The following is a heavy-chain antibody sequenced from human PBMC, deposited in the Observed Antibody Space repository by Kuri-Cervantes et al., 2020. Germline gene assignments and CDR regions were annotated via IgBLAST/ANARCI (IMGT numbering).Heavy chain of an antibody. CDR1: GFTVSSNY. V-gene: IGHV3-11*01. CDR3: AKDQGGIATAGTFAY. D-gene: IGHD6-13*01. Sequence: GGSLRLSCAASGFTVSSNYMSWIRQAPGKGLEWVSYISSSGSTIYYADSVKGRFTISRDNAKNSLYLQMNSLRAEDTAVYYCAKDQGGIATAGTFAYWGQGTLVTVSS. CDR2: ISSSGSTI. J-gene: IGHJ4*02.